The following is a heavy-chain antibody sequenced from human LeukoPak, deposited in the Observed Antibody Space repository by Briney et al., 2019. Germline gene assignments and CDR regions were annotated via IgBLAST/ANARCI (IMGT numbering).Heavy chain of an antibody. J-gene: IGHJ5*02. CDR2: ISYDGSNK. D-gene: IGHD6-13*01. V-gene: IGHV3-30*04. CDR1: GFTFRNYV. CDR3: ARDTAGIAAAGTVSNWFDP. Sequence: PGGSLRLSCAASGFTFRNYVIHWVRQAPGKGLEWVAVISYDGSNKYYADSVKGRFTISRDNSKNTLYLQMNSLRAEDTAVYYCARDTAGIAAAGTVSNWFDPWGQGTLVTVSS.